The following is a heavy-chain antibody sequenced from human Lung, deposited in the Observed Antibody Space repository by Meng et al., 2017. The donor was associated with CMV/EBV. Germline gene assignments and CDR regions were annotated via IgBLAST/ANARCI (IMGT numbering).Heavy chain of an antibody. CDR2: MSFDGGNI. J-gene: IGHJ4*02. CDR3: ARDGDYCTDGTCYFDY. V-gene: IGHV3-30-3*01. Sequence: GESXKISXAASGFTFSRYAMHWVRQAQGKGLEWVALMSFDGGNIQYTDSLKGRFTISRDNSKNVLYLEMSSLRLEDTAVYYCARDGDYCTDGTCYFDYWGQGXLVTVSS. CDR1: GFTFSRYA. D-gene: IGHD2-8*01.